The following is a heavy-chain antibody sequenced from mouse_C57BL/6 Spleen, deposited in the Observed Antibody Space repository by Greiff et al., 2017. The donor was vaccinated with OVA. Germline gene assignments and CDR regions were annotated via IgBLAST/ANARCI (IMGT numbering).Heavy chain of an antibody. J-gene: IGHJ3*01. V-gene: IGHV1-64*01. CDR2: IHPNSGST. Sequence: QVQLQQPGAELVKPGASVKLSCKASGYTFTSYWMHWVKQRPGQGLEWIGMIHPNSGSTNYNEKFKSKATLTVDKSSSTAYMQLSSLTSEDSAVYYCARAWGSSYGCAYWGQGTLVTVSA. CDR1: GYTFTSYW. CDR3: ARAWGSSYGCAY. D-gene: IGHD1-1*01.